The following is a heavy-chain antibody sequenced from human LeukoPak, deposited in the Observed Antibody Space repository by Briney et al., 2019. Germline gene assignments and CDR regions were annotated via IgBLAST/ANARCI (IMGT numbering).Heavy chain of an antibody. CDR3: ARDKGVTRVKRAAAISD. V-gene: IGHV3-11*04. CDR2: ISSSGSTI. D-gene: IGHD2-2*02. Sequence: PGGSLRLSCAASGFTFSDYYMSWIRQAPGKGLEWVSYISSSGSTIYYADSVKGRFTISRHNAKNSLYLQMNSLRAEDTAVYYCARDKGVTRVKRAAAISDWGQGTLVTVSS. J-gene: IGHJ4*02. CDR1: GFTFSDYY.